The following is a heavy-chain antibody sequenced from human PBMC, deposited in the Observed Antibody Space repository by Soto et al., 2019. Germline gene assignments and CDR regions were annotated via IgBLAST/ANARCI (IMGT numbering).Heavy chain of an antibody. Sequence: QVQLLQSGAEVKNHGSSVKVSCKTSGGTFSNDAISWVRQAPGQGLEWMGGIIPIYGTTHYAQKFQGRVKLSADESTGTAYMELSSLRSEDTGVYYCARDGMGTIVGGMYVWGQGTTVTVSS. CDR3: ARDGMGTIVGGMYV. CDR1: GGTFSNDA. D-gene: IGHD7-27*01. J-gene: IGHJ6*02. CDR2: IIPIYGTT. V-gene: IGHV1-69*01.